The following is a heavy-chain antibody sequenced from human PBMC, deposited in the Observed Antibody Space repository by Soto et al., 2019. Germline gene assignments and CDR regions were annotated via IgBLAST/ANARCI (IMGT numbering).Heavy chain of an antibody. V-gene: IGHV1-18*01. CDR3: ASNYGDYYYYGMDV. CDR2: ISAYNGNT. CDR1: GYTFTSYG. D-gene: IGHD4-17*01. J-gene: IGHJ6*02. Sequence: QVQLVQSGAEVKKPGASVKVSCKASGYTFTSYGISWVRQAPGQGLEWMGWISAYNGNTNYAQKLXGXVXXTTDTSTSTAYMELRSLRSDDTAVYYCASNYGDYYYYGMDVWGQGTTVTVSS.